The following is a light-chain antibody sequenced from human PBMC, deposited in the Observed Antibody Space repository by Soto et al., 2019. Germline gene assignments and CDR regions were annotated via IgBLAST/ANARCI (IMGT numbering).Light chain of an antibody. J-gene: IGLJ1*01. CDR3: SSYTSSTTLV. CDR1: SSDVGGYNY. CDR2: EVS. Sequence: QSALTQPASVSGCPGQSITISCTGTSSDVGGYNYVSWYQQHPGKAPKLMIYEVSNRPSGVSNRFSGSKSGNTASLTISGLQAEDEADYYCSSYTSSTTLVFGTGTTLTVL. V-gene: IGLV2-14*01.